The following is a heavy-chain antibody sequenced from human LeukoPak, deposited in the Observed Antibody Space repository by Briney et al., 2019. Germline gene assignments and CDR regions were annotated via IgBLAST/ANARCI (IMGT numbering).Heavy chain of an antibody. CDR1: GGSFSGYY. D-gene: IGHD6-19*01. CDR3: ARQRWLVLIDY. Sequence: PSETLSLTCAVYGGSFSGYYWSWIRQPPGKGLEWIGEINHSGSTNYNPSLKSRVTISVDTSKNQFSLKLSSVTAADTAVYYCARQRWLVLIDYWGQGTLVTVPS. J-gene: IGHJ4*02. V-gene: IGHV4-34*01. CDR2: INHSGST.